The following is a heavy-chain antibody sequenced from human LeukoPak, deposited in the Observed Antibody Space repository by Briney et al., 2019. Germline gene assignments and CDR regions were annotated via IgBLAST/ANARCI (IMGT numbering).Heavy chain of an antibody. CDR3: VREGYYDSGGPFSGYFDY. V-gene: IGHV3-30*04. J-gene: IGHJ4*02. CDR2: ISNDGITR. Sequence: GGSLRLSCAASGFTFNQYVIHWARQAPGKGLEWVAVISNDGITRFYAISVKGRCTISRDDSKNTVYLQLSSLRVEDTAVYYCVREGYYDSGGPFSGYFDYWGRGDLVTVSS. D-gene: IGHD3-22*01. CDR1: GFTFNQYV.